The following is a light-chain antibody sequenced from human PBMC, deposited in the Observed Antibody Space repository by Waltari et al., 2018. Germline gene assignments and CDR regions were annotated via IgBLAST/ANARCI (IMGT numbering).Light chain of an antibody. J-gene: IGLJ3*02. Sequence: SYDLTQTPSMSVSPGQPSIITCSGHKLGDNYFCWYKQKSGPSPALVIYQDGRRPSGIPERFSGSNSGNTATLTISGTLIMDEAVYYCQAWDSGTAVFGGGTRLTVL. V-gene: IGLV3-1*01. CDR2: QDG. CDR1: KLGDNY. CDR3: QAWDSGTAV.